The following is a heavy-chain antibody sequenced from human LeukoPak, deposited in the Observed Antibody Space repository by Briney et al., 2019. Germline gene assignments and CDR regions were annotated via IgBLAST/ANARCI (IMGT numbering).Heavy chain of an antibody. CDR1: GGSISSGDYY. Sequence: NPSETLSLTCTVSGGSISSGDYYWSWIRQPPGKGLEWIGYIYYSGSTYYNPSLKSRVTISVDTSKNQFSLNLSSVTAADTAVYYCARDPDSSSSHVGWFDPWGQGTLVTVSS. CDR3: ARDPDSSSSHVGWFDP. J-gene: IGHJ5*02. D-gene: IGHD6-6*01. V-gene: IGHV4-30-4*08. CDR2: IYYSGST.